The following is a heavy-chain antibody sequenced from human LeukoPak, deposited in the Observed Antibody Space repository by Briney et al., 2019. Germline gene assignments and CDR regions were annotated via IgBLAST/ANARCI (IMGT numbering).Heavy chain of an antibody. CDR3: ARDRVVVAAQGLDY. V-gene: IGHV3-30*04. Sequence: GGSLRLSCAASGFTFSSYAMHWVRQAPGKGLEWVAVISYDGSNKYYAGSVKGRFTISRDNSKNTLYLQMNSLRAEDTAVYYCARDRVVVAAQGLDYWGQGTLVTVSS. D-gene: IGHD2-15*01. J-gene: IGHJ4*02. CDR1: GFTFSSYA. CDR2: ISYDGSNK.